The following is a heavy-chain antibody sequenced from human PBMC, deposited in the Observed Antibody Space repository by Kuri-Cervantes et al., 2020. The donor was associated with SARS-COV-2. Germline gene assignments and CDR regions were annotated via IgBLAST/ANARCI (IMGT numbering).Heavy chain of an antibody. CDR3: ARLNSNYKNNWFDP. J-gene: IGHJ5*02. V-gene: IGHV4-61*09. D-gene: IGHD4-11*01. Sequence: SETLSLTCTVSGGSISSGSYYWSWIRQPAGKGLEWIGYIYTSGSTNYNPSLKSRVTISVDTSKNQFSLNLSSVTAADTAVYYCARLNSNYKNNWFDPWGQGTLVTVSS. CDR1: GGSISSGSYY. CDR2: IYTSGST.